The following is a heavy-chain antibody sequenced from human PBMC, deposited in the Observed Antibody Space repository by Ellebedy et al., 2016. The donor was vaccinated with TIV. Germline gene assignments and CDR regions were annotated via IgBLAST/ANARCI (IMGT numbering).Heavy chain of an antibody. Sequence: AASVKVSCKASGYTFSSYAMSWVRQAPGKGLEWVSTMSGSGGRIYHADSVKGRFTISRDNAKNSVYLQMNSLRAEDTAVYYCARENWYNDYWGQGTLVTVSS. CDR2: MSGSGGRI. CDR3: ARENWYNDY. D-gene: IGHD1/OR15-1a*01. V-gene: IGHV3-23*01. J-gene: IGHJ4*02. CDR1: GYTFSSYA.